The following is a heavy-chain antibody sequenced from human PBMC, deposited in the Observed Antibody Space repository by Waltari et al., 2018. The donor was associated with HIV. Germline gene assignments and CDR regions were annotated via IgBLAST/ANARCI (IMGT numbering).Heavy chain of an antibody. CDR3: ARSKMGATDY. V-gene: IGHV3-74*01. D-gene: IGHD1-26*01. CDR1: GFTFSSYW. CDR2: INSDGTST. Sequence: AASGFTFSSYWMHWVRQGPGKGLVWVSRINSDGTSTTYADSVRGRFTISRDNAKNTVYLKMNSLRAEDTAVYYCARSKMGATDYWGQGTLVTVSS. J-gene: IGHJ4*02.